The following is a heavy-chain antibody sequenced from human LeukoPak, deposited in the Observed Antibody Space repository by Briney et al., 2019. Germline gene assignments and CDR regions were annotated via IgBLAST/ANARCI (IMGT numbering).Heavy chain of an antibody. CDR3: ARAQYYLDS. CDR2: TLYDGSNK. CDR1: GLTFSSYG. Sequence: PGGSLRLSCAAPGLTFSSYGMHWVRQAPGKGLEWVAGTLYDGSNKYYADSVKGRFTISRDNAKNSLYLQMNSLRAEDTAVYYCARAQYYLDSWGQGTLVTVSS. V-gene: IGHV3-30*03. J-gene: IGHJ4*02.